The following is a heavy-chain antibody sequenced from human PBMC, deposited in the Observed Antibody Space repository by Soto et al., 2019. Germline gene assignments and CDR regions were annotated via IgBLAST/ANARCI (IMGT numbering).Heavy chain of an antibody. CDR1: GYSFTSHW. Sequence: PGESLKISCKTSGYSFTSHWIAWVRQMPGKALEWMGIIYPSDSDIRYRPSFQGQVTISVDKSISTAYLQWSSLKASDTATYYCARQDYSNYRGGMDVWGQGTTVTVSS. CDR2: IYPSDSDI. D-gene: IGHD2-2*01. CDR3: ARQDYSNYRGGMDV. V-gene: IGHV5-51*01. J-gene: IGHJ6*02.